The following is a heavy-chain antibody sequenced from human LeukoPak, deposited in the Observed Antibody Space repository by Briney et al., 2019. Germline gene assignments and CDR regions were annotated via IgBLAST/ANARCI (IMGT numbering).Heavy chain of an antibody. V-gene: IGHV3-23*01. CDR3: ARDAGWRLLDY. J-gene: IGHJ4*02. CDR1: GLTFSSYA. CDR2: ISGSGGTT. Sequence: GGTLRLSCAASGLTFSSYAMSWVRQAPGKGLEWVSAISGSGGTTYYADSVNGRSTISRDNSKNTLYLQMNSLRAEDTAVYYCARDAGWRLLDYWGRGTQVNVPS. D-gene: IGHD6-25*01.